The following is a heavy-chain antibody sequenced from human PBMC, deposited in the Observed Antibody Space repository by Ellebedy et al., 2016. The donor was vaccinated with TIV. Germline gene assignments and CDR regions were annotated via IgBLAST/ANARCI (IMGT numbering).Heavy chain of an antibody. Sequence: PGGSLRLSCVASGFTVSSNYMNWVRHAPGKGLEWVSVIYSCGNTYYADSVKGRFTISRDNSKNTLYLKMNSLRAEDTAVYYCATYSSDFFTYWGQGTLVTVSS. CDR2: IYSCGNT. CDR3: ATYSSDFFTY. CDR1: GFTVSSNY. J-gene: IGHJ4*02. D-gene: IGHD6-25*01. V-gene: IGHV3-66*01.